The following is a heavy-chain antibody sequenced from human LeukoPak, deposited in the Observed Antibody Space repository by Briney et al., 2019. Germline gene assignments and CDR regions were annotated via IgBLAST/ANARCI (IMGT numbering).Heavy chain of an antibody. D-gene: IGHD2-21*01. J-gene: IGHJ3*02. CDR3: ATYVVNSFDI. V-gene: IGHV4-59*01. CDR2: MYYSGST. CDR1: GASFSTYY. Sequence: SETLSLTCTVSGASFSTYYWSWIRQPPGKGLEWIGYMYYSGSTNYNPSLKSRVAISLDTSKNQFSLKLSSVTAADTAVYYCATYVVNSFDIWGQGTMVTVSS.